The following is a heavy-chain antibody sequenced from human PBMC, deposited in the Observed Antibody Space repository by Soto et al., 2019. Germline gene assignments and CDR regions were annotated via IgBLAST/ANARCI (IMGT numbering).Heavy chain of an antibody. V-gene: IGHV4-39*01. D-gene: IGHD3-3*01. CDR1: GGSISSSSYY. CDR2: IYYSGST. Sequence: SQTLSLTCTVSGGSISSSSYYWGWIRQPPGKGLEWIGSIYYSGSTYYNPSLKSRVTISVDTSKNQFSLKLSSVTAADTAVYYCASSGLSTIFWPDYWGQGTLVTVSS. J-gene: IGHJ4*02. CDR3: ASSGLSTIFWPDY.